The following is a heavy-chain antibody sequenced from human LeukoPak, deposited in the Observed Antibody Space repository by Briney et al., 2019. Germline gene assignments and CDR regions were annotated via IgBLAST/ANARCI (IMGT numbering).Heavy chain of an antibody. Sequence: RSSETLSLTCTVSGGSISSGSYYWNWIRQPAGKGLEWIGRIYTSGSTNYNPSLKSRVTISVDTSKNQFSLKLSSVTAADTAVYYCARTSSSGPVGGYYFDYWGQGTLVTVSS. CDR3: ARTSSSGPVGGYYFDY. CDR1: GGSISSGSYY. V-gene: IGHV4-61*02. D-gene: IGHD6-19*01. CDR2: IYTSGST. J-gene: IGHJ4*02.